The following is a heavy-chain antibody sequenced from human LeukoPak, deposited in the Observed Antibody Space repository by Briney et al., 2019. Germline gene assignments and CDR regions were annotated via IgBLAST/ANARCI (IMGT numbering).Heavy chain of an antibody. CDR1: GYSFTNYW. Sequence: GESLKISCKGSGYSFTNYWIGWVRQMPGKGLEWMGVIYPGDSDTRYSPSFQGQVTISADKSISTAYLQWSSLKASDTAMYYCARRGTAVTGYYYYGMDVWGQGTTVTVSS. J-gene: IGHJ6*02. CDR2: IYPGDSDT. D-gene: IGHD4-23*01. V-gene: IGHV5-51*01. CDR3: ARRGTAVTGYYYYGMDV.